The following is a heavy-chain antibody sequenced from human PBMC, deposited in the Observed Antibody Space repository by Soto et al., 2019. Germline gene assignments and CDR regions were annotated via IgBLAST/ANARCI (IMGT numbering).Heavy chain of an antibody. CDR3: VKDTAVDSPPNDDY. V-gene: IGHV3-64D*06. D-gene: IGHD5-12*01. J-gene: IGHJ4*02. CDR1: GFALNSYA. CDR2: ISSYGGST. Sequence: XGCVGLPGSASGFALNSYAMHGVRQAPGKGQEYVSAISSYGGSTYYADSVKGRFTISSDNSNNTQYLQIISLIAEDTAAYYCVKDTAVDSPPNDDYWGQGTLVTVSS.